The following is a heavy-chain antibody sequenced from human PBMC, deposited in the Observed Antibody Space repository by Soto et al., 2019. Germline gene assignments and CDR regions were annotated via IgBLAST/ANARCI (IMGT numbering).Heavy chain of an antibody. Sequence: ESLKISLSTSEYKFTSDWIARVRQMPGKGLECMGIIFPIDSYTRYSPSFQGQVTISADRSTSTVFLQWASLKASDTAVYFCDRKDKSGYFNGFDPWGQGTLVTRSS. V-gene: IGHV5-51*01. CDR1: EYKFTSDW. D-gene: IGHD3-22*01. J-gene: IGHJ5*02. CDR2: IFPIDSYT. CDR3: DRKDKSGYFNGFDP.